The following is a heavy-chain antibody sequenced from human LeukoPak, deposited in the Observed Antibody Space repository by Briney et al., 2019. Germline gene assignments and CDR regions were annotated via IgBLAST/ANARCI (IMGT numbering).Heavy chain of an antibody. V-gene: IGHV1-69*05. J-gene: IGHJ4*02. CDR3: ARVDARRDGYNGFDY. CDR2: IIPIFGTA. CDR1: GGTFSSYA. Sequence: SVKVSCKASGGTFSSYAISWVRQAPGQGLEWMGRIIPIFGTANYAQKFQGRVTITTDESTSTAYMELSSLRSEDTAVYYCARVDARRDGYNGFDYWGQGTLVTVSS. D-gene: IGHD5-24*01.